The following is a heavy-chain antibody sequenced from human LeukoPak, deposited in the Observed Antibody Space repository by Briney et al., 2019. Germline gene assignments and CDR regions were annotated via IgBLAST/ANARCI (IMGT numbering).Heavy chain of an antibody. J-gene: IGHJ5*02. V-gene: IGHV3-23*01. Sequence: PGGSLRLSCAASGFTFSSYAMGWVRQAPGKGLEWVSAISGSGGSTYYADSVKGRFTISRDNSKNTLYLQMNSLRAEDTAVYYCAKDLGVVPAANENWFDPWGQGTLVTVSS. CDR2: ISGSGGST. CDR3: AKDLGVVPAANENWFDP. D-gene: IGHD2-2*01. CDR1: GFTFSSYA.